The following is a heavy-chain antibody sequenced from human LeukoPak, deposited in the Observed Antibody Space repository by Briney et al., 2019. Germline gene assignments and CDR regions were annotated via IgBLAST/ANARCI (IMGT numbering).Heavy chain of an antibody. CDR3: ARERPYYDFWSGYYTGWFDP. Sequence: GGSLRLSCAASGFTFSSNYMNWVGQAPGRGLDWVSVIYSGGSTYYADSVKGRFTISRDNSKNTLYLQMNSLRAEDTAVYYCARERPYYDFWSGYYTGWFDPWGQGTLVTVSS. CDR2: IYSGGST. CDR1: GFTFSSNY. D-gene: IGHD3-3*01. V-gene: IGHV3-53*01. J-gene: IGHJ5*02.